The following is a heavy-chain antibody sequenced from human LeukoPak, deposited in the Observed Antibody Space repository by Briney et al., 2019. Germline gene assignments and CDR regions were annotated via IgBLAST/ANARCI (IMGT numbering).Heavy chain of an antibody. CDR3: AIPYYDSSGYYYGDAFDI. CDR2: VYYSGST. J-gene: IGHJ3*02. CDR1: GDSVNKFY. V-gene: IGHV4-59*02. D-gene: IGHD3-22*01. Sequence: PSETLSLTCNVSGDSVNKFYWTWIRQTPGKGLEWIGYVYYSGSTNYNPSLKSRVTISIDTSRNQFSLNLRSVTAADTAVYYCAIPYYDSSGYYYGDAFDIWGQGTMVTVSS.